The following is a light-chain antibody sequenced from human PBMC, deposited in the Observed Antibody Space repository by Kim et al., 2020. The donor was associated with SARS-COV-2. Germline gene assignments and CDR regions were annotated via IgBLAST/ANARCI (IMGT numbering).Light chain of an antibody. V-gene: IGKV4-1*01. CDR3: QQYFATTRT. J-gene: IGKJ4*01. Sequence: MTCKSSLNLIYSSNGKSYLAGYKHKPGQPPKLLIYGASTRESGVPDRFIGSGSGRDFTLTISGLQLEDVAVYYCQQYFATTRTFGRGTKVDIK. CDR2: GAS. CDR1: LNLIYSSNGKSY.